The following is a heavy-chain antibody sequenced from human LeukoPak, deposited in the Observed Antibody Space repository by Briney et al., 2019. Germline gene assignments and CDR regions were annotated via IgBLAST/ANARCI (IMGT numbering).Heavy chain of an antibody. D-gene: IGHD2-2*01. J-gene: IGHJ4*02. CDR1: GYTFTSYA. V-gene: IGHV1-3*01. CDR3: ARGYCSSTSCYYFDY. Sequence: ASVKVSCKASGYTFTSYAMHWVRQAPGQRLEWMGWINAGNGNTKYSQKFQGRVTITRDTSASTAYMELSSLRSEDTAVYYCARGYCSSTSCYYFDYWGKETLVPVSS. CDR2: INAGNGNT.